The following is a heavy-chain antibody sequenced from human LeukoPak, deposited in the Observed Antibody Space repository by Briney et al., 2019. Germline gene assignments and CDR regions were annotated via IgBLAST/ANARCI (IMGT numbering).Heavy chain of an antibody. CDR1: GFTFSSYG. CDR3: ARDSSTVTFDY. J-gene: IGHJ4*02. D-gene: IGHD4-17*01. CDR2: ISYDGSNK. V-gene: IGHV3-30*03. Sequence: GRSLRLSCAASGFTFSSYGMHWVRQAPGKGLEWVAVISYDGSNKYYADSVKGRFTISRDNAKDSLYLQMNSLRAEDTAMYYCARDSSTVTFDYWGQGTLVTVSS.